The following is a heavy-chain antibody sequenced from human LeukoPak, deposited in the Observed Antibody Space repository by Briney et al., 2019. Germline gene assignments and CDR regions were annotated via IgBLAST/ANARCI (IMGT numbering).Heavy chain of an antibody. Sequence: PSETLSLTCTVSGGSISDNYWSWIRQPPGKGLEWIGYIYYSGSTNYNPSLKSRVTISVDTSKNQFSLKLSSVTAADTAVYYCARADCSGGSCYSTYWGQGTLVTVSS. CDR2: IYYSGST. CDR3: ARADCSGGSCYSTY. D-gene: IGHD2-15*01. J-gene: IGHJ4*02. V-gene: IGHV4-59*01. CDR1: GGSISDNY.